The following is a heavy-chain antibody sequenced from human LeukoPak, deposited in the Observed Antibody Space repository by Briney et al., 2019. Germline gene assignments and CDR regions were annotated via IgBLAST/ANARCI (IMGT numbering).Heavy chain of an antibody. CDR3: AKDDLWFGDTH. D-gene: IGHD3-10*01. V-gene: IGHV3-21*04. J-gene: IGHJ4*02. CDR2: ISSSSSYI. CDR1: GFTFSSYS. Sequence: GGSLRLSCAASGFTFSSYSMNWVRQAPGKGLEWVSSISSSSSYIYYADSVKGRFTISRDNAKNSLYLQMNSLRTEDTALYYCAKDDLWFGDTHWGQGTLVTVSS.